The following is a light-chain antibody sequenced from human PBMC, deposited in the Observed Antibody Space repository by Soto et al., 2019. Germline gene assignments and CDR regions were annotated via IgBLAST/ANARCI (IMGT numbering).Light chain of an antibody. CDR2: DAS. V-gene: IGKV3-15*01. CDR1: QSVRSY. Sequence: EIVMTQSPGTLSVSPGERATLSCRASQSVRSYLAWYQQKPGQAPRRLIYDASTRATGIPARFSGSGSGTEFTLTISNLQSEDFAVYYCQQYNNWPLYTFGQGTKLEIK. CDR3: QQYNNWPLYT. J-gene: IGKJ2*01.